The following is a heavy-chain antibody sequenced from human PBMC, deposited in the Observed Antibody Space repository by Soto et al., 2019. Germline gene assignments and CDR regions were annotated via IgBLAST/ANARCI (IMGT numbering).Heavy chain of an antibody. D-gene: IGHD1-26*01. CDR1: GFTFSTYA. J-gene: IGHJ4*02. V-gene: IGHV3-23*01. CDR2: ISGVGVSK. Sequence: GGSLRLSCAASGFTFSTYAMSWVRRAPGKGLEWVSVISGVGVSKYYADSVKGRFTISRDNSKNTLYLQMSSLRVEDTAVYYCARDRGSYFTYFDFWGQGALVTVSS. CDR3: ARDRGSYFTYFDF.